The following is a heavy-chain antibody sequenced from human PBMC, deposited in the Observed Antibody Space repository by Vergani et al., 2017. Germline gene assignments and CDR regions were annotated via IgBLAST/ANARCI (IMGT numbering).Heavy chain of an antibody. CDR3: TKGSPGYTGYFFDY. D-gene: IGHD5-12*01. J-gene: IGHJ4*02. V-gene: IGHV3-23*01. Sequence: EVQLLESGGGFVQPGGSLRLSCEASGFSFPGYAMSWVRQAPGKGLEWVSSVSGSSATPYYADSVKGRFIISRDNSKNTLHLQMNSLRADDTAVYYCTKGSPGYTGYFFDYWGQGTLATVSS. CDR2: VSGSSATP. CDR1: GFSFPGYA.